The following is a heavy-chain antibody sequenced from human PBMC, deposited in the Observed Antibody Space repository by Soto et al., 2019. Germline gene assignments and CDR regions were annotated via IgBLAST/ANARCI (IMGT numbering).Heavy chain of an antibody. CDR1: GDSFTIYW. V-gene: IGHV5-51*01. D-gene: IGHD3-22*01. J-gene: IGHJ6*02. CDR3: ARHGPRVYYDNSDYYYYGMDV. Sequence: GESLTISCKGSGDSFTIYWIVWVLQMPGKGLQWMGMIYAGDSYTRYSPSFQGQVTISADKSISTAYLQWSSLKASDTAMYYCARHGPRVYYDNSDYYYYGMDVWGHGTTVTGSS. CDR2: IYAGDSYT.